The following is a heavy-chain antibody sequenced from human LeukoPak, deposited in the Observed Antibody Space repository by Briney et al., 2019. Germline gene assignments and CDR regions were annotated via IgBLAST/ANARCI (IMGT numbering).Heavy chain of an antibody. CDR2: IRSKAYGGTT. J-gene: IGHJ4*02. V-gene: IGHV3-49*04. Sequence: GGPLSLSCTASGFTFWDYAMIWVRQAPGKGGEWVAFIRSKAYGGTTEYAASVKGRFTISREDSNSVAYVQMNSLKTEDTAVYYCTARRGGSRLDYWGQGTLVTVSS. CDR3: TARRGGSRLDY. CDR1: GFTFWDYA. D-gene: IGHD1-26*01.